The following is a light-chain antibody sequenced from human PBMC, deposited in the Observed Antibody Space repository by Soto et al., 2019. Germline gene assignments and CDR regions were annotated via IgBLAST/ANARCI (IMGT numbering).Light chain of an antibody. V-gene: IGKV1-5*03. CDR3: QKYYNYPWT. Sequence: DLQMTQSPSTLSASVGDSVTITCRASQSISSWLAWHQQKTGKAPKLLIYKESSLESGVPSRLSGSGSGTELNLTISSLQPDDFATYYCQKYYNYPWTFGQGTKVDIK. J-gene: IGKJ1*01. CDR1: QSISSW. CDR2: KES.